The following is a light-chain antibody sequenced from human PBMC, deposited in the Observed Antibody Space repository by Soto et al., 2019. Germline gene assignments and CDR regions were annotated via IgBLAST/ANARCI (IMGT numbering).Light chain of an antibody. V-gene: IGKV3-11*01. CDR3: HQRQSWPRT. CDR1: QSVNRQ. Sequence: EIVMTQSPATLSVSPGERATLSCRASQSVNRQVVWYQHKPGQAPRLLIYLASNRAAGVPARFSGSGSGTDFTLTISDVEPEDFAVYYCHQRQSWPRTFGQGTKVDI. CDR2: LAS. J-gene: IGKJ1*01.